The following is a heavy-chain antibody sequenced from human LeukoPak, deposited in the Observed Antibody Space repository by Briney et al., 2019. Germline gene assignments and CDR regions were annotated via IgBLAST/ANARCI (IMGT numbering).Heavy chain of an antibody. CDR3: AKDPGVVPAHYFDY. CDR2: IKQDGSET. Sequence: GGSLRLSCAASRFTLSNYWMSWVRQAPGKGLEWVANIKQDGSETYYVDSVKGRFTISRDNAKNSLSLQMNSLRAEDTAVYYCAKDPGVVPAHYFDYWGQGTLVTVSS. CDR1: RFTLSNYW. J-gene: IGHJ4*02. V-gene: IGHV3-7*03. D-gene: IGHD2-2*01.